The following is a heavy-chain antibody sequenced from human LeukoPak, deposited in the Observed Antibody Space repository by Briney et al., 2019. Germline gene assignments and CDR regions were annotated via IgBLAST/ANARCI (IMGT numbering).Heavy chain of an antibody. CDR1: GFTFSSYW. CDR3: ARSLAVGVIFDN. Sequence: GRSLRLSCAATGFTFSSYWMHWVRQAPGKGLVWVSRIKSDGSTTTYADSVKGRLTISRDNAKNTLYLQMNSLRAEDTAVYYCARSLAVGVIFDNWGQGTLVTVSS. V-gene: IGHV3-74*01. J-gene: IGHJ4*02. D-gene: IGHD3-10*01. CDR2: IKSDGSTT.